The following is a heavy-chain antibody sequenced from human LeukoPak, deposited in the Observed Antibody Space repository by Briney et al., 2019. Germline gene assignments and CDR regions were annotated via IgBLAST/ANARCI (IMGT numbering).Heavy chain of an antibody. CDR1: GYTFTSYA. D-gene: IGHD1-20*01. V-gene: IGHV7-4-1*02. J-gene: IGHJ5*02. CDR2: INTNTGNP. Sequence: ASVKVSCRASGYTFTSYAMNWVRQAPGQGLEWMGWINTNTGNPTYAQGFTGRFVFSLDTSVSTAYLRISSLKAEDTAVYYCARMGNWNDEGDNWFDPWGQGTLVTVSS. CDR3: ARMGNWNDEGDNWFDP.